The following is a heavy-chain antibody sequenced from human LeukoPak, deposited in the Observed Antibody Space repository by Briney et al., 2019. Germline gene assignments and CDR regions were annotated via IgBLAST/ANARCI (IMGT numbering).Heavy chain of an antibody. Sequence: PGGSLRLSCAASGFTFRNYWMHWVRQAPGMGLVWVSSIEGDGSRTNYADSVKGRFTISRDNAENTLYLQMNSLRGEDTAVYFCARATSGTSYEYWGQGTLVTVSS. V-gene: IGHV3-74*01. CDR1: GFTFRNYW. J-gene: IGHJ4*02. D-gene: IGHD3-10*01. CDR2: IEGDGSRT. CDR3: ARATSGTSYEY.